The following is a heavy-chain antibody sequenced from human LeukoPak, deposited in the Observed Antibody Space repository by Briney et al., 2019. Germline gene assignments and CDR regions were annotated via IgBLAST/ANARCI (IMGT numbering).Heavy chain of an antibody. CDR2: ISYDGSNK. D-gene: IGHD5-12*01. CDR3: ARDLGYPYYFDY. J-gene: IGHJ4*02. V-gene: IGHV3-30*04. CDR1: GFTFSSYA. Sequence: GGSMRLSCAASGFTFSSYAMHWVRQAPGKGLEWVAVISYDGSNKYYADSVKGRFTISRDNSKNTLYLQMNSLRAEETAVYYCARDLGYPYYFDYWGQGTLVTVSS.